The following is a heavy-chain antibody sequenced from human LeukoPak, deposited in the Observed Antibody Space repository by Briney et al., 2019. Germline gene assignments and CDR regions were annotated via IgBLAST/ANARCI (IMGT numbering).Heavy chain of an antibody. V-gene: IGHV3-53*01. CDR3: AGDRDYSSSSDHNFDY. CDR2: IYSGGST. J-gene: IGHJ4*02. Sequence: PGGSLRLSCAASGFTVSSNYMSWVRQAPGKGLEWVSGIYSGGSTYYADSVKGRFTISRDNSKNTLYLQMNSLRAEDTAVYYCAGDRDYSSSSDHNFDYWGQGTLVTVSS. CDR1: GFTVSSNY. D-gene: IGHD6-6*01.